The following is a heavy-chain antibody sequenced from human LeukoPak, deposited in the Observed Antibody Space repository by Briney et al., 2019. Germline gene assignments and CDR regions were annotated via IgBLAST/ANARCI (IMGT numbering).Heavy chain of an antibody. J-gene: IGHJ4*02. Sequence: GGFLRLSCAASGFTFSSYGMHWVRQAPGKGLEWVAVISYDGSNKYYADSVKGRFTISRDNSKNTLYLQMNSLRAEDTAVYYCAKSRQVVVVAASFDYWGQGTLVTVSS. D-gene: IGHD2-15*01. CDR1: GFTFSSYG. V-gene: IGHV3-30*18. CDR3: AKSRQVVVVAASFDY. CDR2: ISYDGSNK.